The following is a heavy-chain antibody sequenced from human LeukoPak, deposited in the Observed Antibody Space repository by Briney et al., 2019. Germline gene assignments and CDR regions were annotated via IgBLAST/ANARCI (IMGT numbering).Heavy chain of an antibody. D-gene: IGHD3-3*01. Sequence: GASVKVSCKASGYTCTSYYMHWVRQAPGQGVEWMGIINPSGGSTSYAQKFQGRVTMTRYTCTSTGYMELSSLRPERTAVYYCARASITIFAVVMSAFDISGQETMVSVSS. V-gene: IGHV1-46*01. CDR2: INPSGGST. CDR1: GYTCTSYY. CDR3: ARASITIFAVVMSAFDI. J-gene: IGHJ3*02.